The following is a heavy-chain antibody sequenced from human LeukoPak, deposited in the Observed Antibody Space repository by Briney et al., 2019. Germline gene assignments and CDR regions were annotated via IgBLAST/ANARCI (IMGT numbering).Heavy chain of an antibody. CDR1: GDSISSGSHY. J-gene: IGHJ4*02. Sequence: SQTLSLTCIVPGDSISSGSHYWSWIRQPAGKGLEWIGRIQTSGSTNYNPSLKSRVTISVDTSKNQFSLKLSSVTAADTAVYYCASRGYNYESSGYYYWGQGTLVTVSS. V-gene: IGHV4-61*02. CDR2: IQTSGST. D-gene: IGHD3-22*01. CDR3: ASRGYNYESSGYYY.